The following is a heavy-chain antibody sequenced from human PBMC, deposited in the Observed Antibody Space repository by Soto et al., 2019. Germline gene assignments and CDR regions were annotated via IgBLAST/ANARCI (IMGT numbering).Heavy chain of an antibody. CDR3: ARGQNSYGMDV. J-gene: IGHJ6*02. V-gene: IGHV1-8*01. Sequence: ASVKVSFKASGYTFTSYDINWLRQATGQGLEWMGWMNPNSGNTGYAQKFQGRVTMTRNTSISTAYMELSSLRSEDTAVYYCARGQNSYGMDVWGQGTTVTVSS. CDR1: GYTFTSYD. CDR2: MNPNSGNT.